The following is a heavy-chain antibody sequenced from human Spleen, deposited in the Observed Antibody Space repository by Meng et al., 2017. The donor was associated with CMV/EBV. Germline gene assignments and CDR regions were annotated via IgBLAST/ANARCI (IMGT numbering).Heavy chain of an antibody. CDR2: IYYSGST. CDR1: GGSFSGYY. J-gene: IGHJ4*02. D-gene: IGHD6-19*01. Sequence: QVQLQHWGAGLLKPSETMSLTCAVYGGSFSGYYWSWIRQPPGKGLEWIGYIYYSGSTYYNPSLKSRVTISVDTSKNQFSLKLSSVTAADTAVYYCARASSGWYTTNFDYWGQGTLVTVSS. V-gene: IGHV4-34*01. CDR3: ARASSGWYTTNFDY.